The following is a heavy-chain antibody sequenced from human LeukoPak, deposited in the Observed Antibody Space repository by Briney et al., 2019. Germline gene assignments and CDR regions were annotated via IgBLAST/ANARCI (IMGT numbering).Heavy chain of an antibody. J-gene: IGHJ4*02. CDR2: ISGSGGST. V-gene: IGHV3-23*01. D-gene: IGHD6-19*01. Sequence: GGSLRLSYAASGFTLSSYGMSWVRQAPGKGLEWVSVISGSGGSTYYADSVKGRFTISRDNSKNTLYLQMNSLRAEDTAVYYCAKLRSGWHYFDYWGQGTLVTVSS. CDR3: AKLRSGWHYFDY. CDR1: GFTLSSYG.